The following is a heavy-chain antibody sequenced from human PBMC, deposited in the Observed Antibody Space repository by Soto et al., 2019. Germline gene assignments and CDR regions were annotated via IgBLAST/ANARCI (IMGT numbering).Heavy chain of an antibody. D-gene: IGHD3-16*01. V-gene: IGHV3-7*01. J-gene: IGHJ4*02. CDR1: GFNVMSYW. Sequence: LSWAVSGFNVMSYWMSGVRQAPGKGLEWVASIKEDGSEIYYLHSVRGRFSISRDSAGNALHLTMNYLSAEDTGVYFCARDIGFDYVNWGQGTLVTVSS. CDR2: IKEDGSEI. CDR3: ARDIGFDYVN.